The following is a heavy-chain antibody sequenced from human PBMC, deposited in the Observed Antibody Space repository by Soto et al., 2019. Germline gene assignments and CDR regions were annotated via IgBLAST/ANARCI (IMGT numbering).Heavy chain of an antibody. D-gene: IGHD6-6*01. Sequence: SETLSLTCTVSGGSINDFYWSWVRQPPGKGLEWIGYIYYSGSTDYNPSLKGRVTISVDTSKNQFSLKLRSVTAADTAVYYCARVGGVAARTFDFWGQGTLVTVSS. CDR1: GGSINDFY. V-gene: IGHV4-59*01. J-gene: IGHJ4*02. CDR2: IYYSGST. CDR3: ARVGGVAARTFDF.